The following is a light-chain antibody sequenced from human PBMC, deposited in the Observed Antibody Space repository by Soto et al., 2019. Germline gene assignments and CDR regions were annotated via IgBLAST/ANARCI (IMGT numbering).Light chain of an antibody. CDR1: SSDVGGYNY. J-gene: IGLJ1*01. CDR2: KVS. Sequence: QSALTQPASVSGSPGQSITISCTGTSSDVGGYNYVSWYQQHPGKAPKLMIYKVSNRPSGVSNRFSGSKSGNTASLTISGLQAEDEADYYCSSYTSSSTFHYVFGTGTKLTVL. V-gene: IGLV2-14*01. CDR3: SSYTSSSTFHYV.